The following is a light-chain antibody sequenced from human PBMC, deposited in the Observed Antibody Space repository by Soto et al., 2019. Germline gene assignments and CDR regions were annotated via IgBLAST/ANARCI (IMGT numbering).Light chain of an antibody. CDR3: QQLNSYWYT. CDR2: GAS. J-gene: IGKJ2*01. CDR1: QGISSC. Sequence: DIQLTQSPSFLSASVGDRVTITCRASQGISSCLAWYQQKPGKAPKLLINGASTLQSGVPSRFSGSGSGTEFTLTINSLQPEDIGTYYCQQLNSYWYTFGQGTKLEI. V-gene: IGKV1-9*01.